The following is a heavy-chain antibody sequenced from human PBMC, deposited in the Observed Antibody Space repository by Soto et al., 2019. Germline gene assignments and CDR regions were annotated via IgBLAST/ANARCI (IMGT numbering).Heavy chain of an antibody. CDR2: ISGSGGGT. J-gene: IGHJ5*01. CDR3: AKGWCDS. Sequence: EVQLLDSGGALVQPGGSLRLSCAASGFSFSSHVMSWVRQAPGKGLEWVSSISGSGGGTYYADSVKGRFIISRDNSKNTLDLQMNSLRVEDTAVYYCAKGWCDSWGQGTLVTDSS. V-gene: IGHV3-23*01. CDR1: GFSFSSHV.